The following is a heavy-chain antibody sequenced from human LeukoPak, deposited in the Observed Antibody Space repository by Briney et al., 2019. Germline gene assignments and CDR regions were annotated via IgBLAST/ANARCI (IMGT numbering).Heavy chain of an antibody. D-gene: IGHD3-22*01. V-gene: IGHV3-48*04. J-gene: IGHJ3*02. CDR3: ARDRNYYDSSGPIDI. CDR1: GFTFSSYS. CDR2: ISSSSSTI. Sequence: GGSLRLSCAASGFTFSSYSMNWVRQAPGKGLEWVSYISSSSSTIYYADSVKGRFTISRDNAKNSLYLQMNSLRAEDTAVYYCARDRNYYDSSGPIDIWGQGTMVTVSS.